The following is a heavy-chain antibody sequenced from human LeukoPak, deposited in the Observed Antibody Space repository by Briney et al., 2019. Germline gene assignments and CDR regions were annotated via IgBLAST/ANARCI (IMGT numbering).Heavy chain of an antibody. CDR2: TFQGGGEI. J-gene: IGHJ4*02. V-gene: IGHV3-23*01. CDR3: ATYRQVMLPFES. D-gene: IGHD5-18*01. Sequence: VGSLRLSCAASGFTFSDVAMIWGRQPPGKGLEWVSSTFQGGGEIHYADSVRGRFTISRDNSRSTLFLQMNSLRGEDTAIYYCATYRQVMLPFESWGQGTLVTVSS. CDR1: GFTFSDVA.